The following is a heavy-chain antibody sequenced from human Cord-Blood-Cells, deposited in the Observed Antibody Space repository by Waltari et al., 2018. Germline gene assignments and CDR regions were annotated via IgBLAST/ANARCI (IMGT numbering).Heavy chain of an antibody. V-gene: IGHV3-48*03. CDR2: ISSSGSTI. Sequence: EVQLVESGGGLVQPGGSLRLSCAASGFTFSGYEMNWVRQAPGKGLEWVSYISSSGSTIYYADSVKGRFTISRDNAKNSLYLQMNSLRAEDTAVYYCARALYWGSMDYWGQGTLVTVSS. CDR3: ARALYWGSMDY. D-gene: IGHD7-27*01. J-gene: IGHJ4*02. CDR1: GFTFSGYE.